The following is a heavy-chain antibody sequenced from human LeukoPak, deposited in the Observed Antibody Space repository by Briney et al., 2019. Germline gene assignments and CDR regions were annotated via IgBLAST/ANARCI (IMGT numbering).Heavy chain of an antibody. CDR2: ISAYNGDT. CDR1: GYTFKTYS. D-gene: IGHD3-10*01. V-gene: IGHV1-18*01. Sequence: ASVKVSCKASGYTFKTYSFTWVRQAPGQGLEWMGRISAYNGDTNYAQKFQGRVALTADTLTRTGYMELTSLRSDDTAAYYCAFRGVIPNCFDYWGQGSLVTVSS. CDR3: AFRGVIPNCFDY. J-gene: IGHJ4*02.